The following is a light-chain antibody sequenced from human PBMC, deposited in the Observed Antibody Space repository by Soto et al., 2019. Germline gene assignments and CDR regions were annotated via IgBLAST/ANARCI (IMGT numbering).Light chain of an antibody. CDR2: GAS. V-gene: IGKV3-20*01. J-gene: IGKJ3*01. CDR3: QHLSSSPPEFT. CDR1: QSVSTNY. Sequence: EIVLTQSPATLSLSPGERATLSCRASQSVSTNYLAWYQQRPGQAPRLLIFGASYRATGIPDRFSGSGSGTDFTLTISTLEPEDFPVYYCQHLSSSPPEFTFGPRTKVDSK.